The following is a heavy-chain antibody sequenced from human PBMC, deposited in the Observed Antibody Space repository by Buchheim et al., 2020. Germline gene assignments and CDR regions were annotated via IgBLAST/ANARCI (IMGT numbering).Heavy chain of an antibody. J-gene: IGHJ6*02. Sequence: EVQLVESGGGLVQPGGSLRLSCAASGFTFSSYSMNWVRQAPGKGLEWVSYISSSSSTIYYADSVKSRFTISRDNAKNSMYMQMNSLRAEDTAVYYCARDCFEGCGMDVWGQGTT. V-gene: IGHV3-48*04. D-gene: IGHD2-21*01. CDR1: GFTFSSYS. CDR2: ISSSSSTI. CDR3: ARDCFEGCGMDV.